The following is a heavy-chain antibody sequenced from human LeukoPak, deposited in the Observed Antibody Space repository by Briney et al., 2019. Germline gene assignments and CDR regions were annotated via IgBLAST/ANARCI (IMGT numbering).Heavy chain of an antibody. D-gene: IGHD6-13*01. V-gene: IGHV5-51*01. CDR3: VRFALSSSLDH. Sequence: GESLQISCQISGYRLTNNWIGWVRQVPGKGLEWVGLIYPGYSDAKYSPSFQGQVTLSVDTSISTAYLQLGGLRASDTAIYYCVRFALSSSLDHWGQGTLVTVSS. J-gene: IGHJ5*02. CDR2: IYPGYSDA. CDR1: GYRLTNNW.